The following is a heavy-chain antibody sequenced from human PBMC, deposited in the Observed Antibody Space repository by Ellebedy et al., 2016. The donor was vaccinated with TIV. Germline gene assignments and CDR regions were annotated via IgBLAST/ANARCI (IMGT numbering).Heavy chain of an antibody. CDR2: ISGSGGST. CDR1: GFTFSSYA. J-gene: IGHJ4*02. CDR3: AKDPTYQLLTFDY. Sequence: GGSLRLSXAASGFTFSSYAMSWVRQAPGKGLEWVSAISGSGGSTYYADSVKGRFTISRDNSKNMLYLQMNSLRAEDTAVYYCAKDPTYQLLTFDYWGQGTLVTVSS. D-gene: IGHD2-2*01. V-gene: IGHV3-23*01.